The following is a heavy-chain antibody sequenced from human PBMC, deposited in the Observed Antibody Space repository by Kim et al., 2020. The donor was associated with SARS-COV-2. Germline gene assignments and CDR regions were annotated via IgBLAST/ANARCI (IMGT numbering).Heavy chain of an antibody. Sequence: GGSLKLSCAASGFTFSVSAIHWVRQASGKGLEWVGRIRSKANTYATAYAASGKGRISISRDDSTNTAYLQMNSLKTEDTAVYYCTIVPGTTLAFWDACD. D-gene: IGHD1-1*01. CDR3: TIVPGTTLAFWDACD. CDR2: IRSKANTYAT. V-gene: IGHV3-73*01. CDR1: GFTFSVSA. J-gene: IGHJ3*02.